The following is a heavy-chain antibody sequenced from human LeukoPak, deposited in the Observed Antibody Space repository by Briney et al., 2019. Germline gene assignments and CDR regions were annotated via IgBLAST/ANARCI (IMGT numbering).Heavy chain of an antibody. CDR3: ARGPGPAYGSGSYSDSYGMDV. CDR1: GGTFSSYA. Sequence: SVKVSCKASGGTFSSYAISWVRQAPGQGLEWMGRIIPILGIANYAQKFQGRVTITADKSTSTAYMELSSLRSEDTAVYYCARGPGPAYGSGSYSDSYGMDVWGQGTTVTVSS. V-gene: IGHV1-69*04. J-gene: IGHJ6*02. CDR2: IIPILGIA. D-gene: IGHD3-10*01.